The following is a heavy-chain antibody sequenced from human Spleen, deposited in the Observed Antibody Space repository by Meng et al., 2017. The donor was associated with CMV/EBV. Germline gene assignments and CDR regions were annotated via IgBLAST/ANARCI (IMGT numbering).Heavy chain of an antibody. CDR3: ARGRYCGGDCYFQYFQH. Sequence: GSFSGYYWSWIRQPPGKGLEWIGEINHSGSTNYNPSLKSRVTISVDTSKNQFSLKLSSVTAADTAVYYCARGRYCGGDCYFQYFQHWGQGTLVTVSS. J-gene: IGHJ1*01. V-gene: IGHV4-34*01. CDR2: INHSGST. D-gene: IGHD2-21*01. CDR1: GSFSGYY.